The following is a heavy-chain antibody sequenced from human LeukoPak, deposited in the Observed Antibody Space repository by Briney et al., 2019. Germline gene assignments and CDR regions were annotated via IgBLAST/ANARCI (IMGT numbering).Heavy chain of an antibody. CDR1: GYTFSDYY. CDR3: AREKRYGSGSYPRY. Sequence: ASVKVSCEASGYTFSDYYVHWVRQAPGQGLEWMGWINPNSGGTNYAQKFQGRVTMTRDTSISTAYMELSRLRSDDTAVYYCAREKRYGSGSYPRYWGQGTLVTVSS. J-gene: IGHJ4*02. CDR2: INPNSGGT. D-gene: IGHD3-10*01. V-gene: IGHV1-2*02.